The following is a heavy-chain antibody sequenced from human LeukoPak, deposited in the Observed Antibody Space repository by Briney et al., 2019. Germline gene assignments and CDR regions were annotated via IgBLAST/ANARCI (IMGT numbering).Heavy chain of an antibody. CDR2: IYESGST. Sequence: PSETLSLTCAVFGGSFSGYFWSWIRQPPGKGLEWIGEIYESGSTNYNPSLKSRVTISIDTSKNHFSLKLNCVTAADTAVYYCARVGDVVVVPPANYGMNVWGEGTTVTVSS. V-gene: IGHV4-34*01. CDR3: ARVGDVVVVPPANYGMNV. D-gene: IGHD2-2*01. J-gene: IGHJ6*04. CDR1: GGSFSGYF.